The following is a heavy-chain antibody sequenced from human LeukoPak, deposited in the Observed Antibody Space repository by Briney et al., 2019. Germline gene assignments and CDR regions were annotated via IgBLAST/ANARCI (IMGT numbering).Heavy chain of an antibody. CDR2: INPNTRDT. Sequence: ASVKVSCKAAGYTFTGHQIHWVRQALGQGLEWMGWINPNTRDTNYEQKCQGRLTLTKDTSISTAYMEQTRLPSDDTAVYFCARYVGGHYYFHMDVWGKGPALTLSS. CDR1: GYTFTGHQ. D-gene: IGHD3-16*01. J-gene: IGHJ6*03. V-gene: IGHV1-2*02. CDR3: ARYVGGHYYFHMDV.